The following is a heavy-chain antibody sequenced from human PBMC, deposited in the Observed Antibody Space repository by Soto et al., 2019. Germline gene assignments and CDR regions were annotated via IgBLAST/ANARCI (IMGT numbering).Heavy chain of an antibody. CDR3: ERDQRYYNASSGFYR. V-gene: IGHV1-18*01. CDR1: GYTFTSDG. D-gene: IGHD3-22*01. Sequence: ASVKFSGKASGYTFTSDGFSWVRQAPGQGLGWTGWISAYNDNANYGQKFQGRVTMTTDTSTSTAYMELRSLRSDDTAVYYCERDQRYYNASSGFYRWGQW. J-gene: IGHJ3*01. CDR2: ISAYNDNA.